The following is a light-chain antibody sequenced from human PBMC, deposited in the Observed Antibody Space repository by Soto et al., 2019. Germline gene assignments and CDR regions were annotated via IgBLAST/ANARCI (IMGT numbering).Light chain of an antibody. J-gene: IGLJ1*01. Sequence: QLVLTQSPSASASLGASVKLTCTLSSGHSSYAIAWHQQQPEKGPRYLMKLNSDGSHSKGDGIPDRFSGSSSGAERYLIISSLQSEDEADYYCQTWGTGIHVFGTGTKVIVL. CDR3: QTWGTGIHV. V-gene: IGLV4-69*01. CDR1: SGHSSYA. CDR2: LNSDGSH.